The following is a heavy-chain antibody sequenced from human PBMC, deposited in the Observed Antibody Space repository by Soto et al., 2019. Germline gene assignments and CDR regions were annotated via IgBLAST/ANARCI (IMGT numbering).Heavy chain of an antibody. D-gene: IGHD1-26*01. CDR2: FDPEDGET. CDR1: GYTLTELS. CDR3: ATESGAYYGMDV. Sequence: ASVKVSCKVSGYTLTELSMHWVRQAPGKGLEWMGGFDPEDGETIYAQKSQGRVTMTEDTSTDTAYMELSSLRSEDTAVYYCATESGAYYGMDVRGQGTKVTVSS. V-gene: IGHV1-24*01. J-gene: IGHJ6*02.